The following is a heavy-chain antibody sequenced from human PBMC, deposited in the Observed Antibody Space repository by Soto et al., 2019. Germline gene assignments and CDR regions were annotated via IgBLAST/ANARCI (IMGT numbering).Heavy chain of an antibody. CDR3: AKDPGLYCSGGSCYYPLFQH. D-gene: IGHD2-15*01. Sequence: EVQLLESGGGLVQTGGSLRLSCAASGFTFSSYAMSWVRQAPGKGLEWVSAISGSGGSTYYADSVKGRFTISRDNSKNTLYLQMNSLRAEDTAVYYCAKDPGLYCSGGSCYYPLFQHWGQGTLVTVSS. J-gene: IGHJ1*01. V-gene: IGHV3-23*01. CDR2: ISGSGGST. CDR1: GFTFSSYA.